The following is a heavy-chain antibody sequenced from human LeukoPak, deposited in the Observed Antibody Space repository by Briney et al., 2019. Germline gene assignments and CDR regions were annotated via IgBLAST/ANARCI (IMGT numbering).Heavy chain of an antibody. Sequence: SETLSLTCTVSGGSISSSSYYWGWIRQPPGKGLEWIGEIYHSGSTNYNSSLKSRVTISVDTSKNQFSLKVSSLTAADTAMYYCARKGSSTWYTHWFDPWGQGILVTVSS. D-gene: IGHD6-13*01. CDR3: ARKGSSTWYTHWFDP. CDR1: GGSISSSSYY. CDR2: IYHSGST. J-gene: IGHJ5*02. V-gene: IGHV4-39*07.